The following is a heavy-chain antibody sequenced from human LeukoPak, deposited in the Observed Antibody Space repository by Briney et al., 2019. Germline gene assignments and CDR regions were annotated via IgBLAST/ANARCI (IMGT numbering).Heavy chain of an antibody. V-gene: IGHV1-46*01. J-gene: IGHJ6*02. D-gene: IGHD2-2*01. CDR1: GYTFTSYY. Sequence: GSVKVSCKASGYTFTSYYMHWVRQAPGQGLEWMGIINPSGGSTSYAQKFQGRVTMTRDTSTSTVYMELSSLRSEDTAVYYCVVPARKHYYYYGMDVWGQGTTVTVSS. CDR2: INPSGGST. CDR3: VVPARKHYYYYGMDV.